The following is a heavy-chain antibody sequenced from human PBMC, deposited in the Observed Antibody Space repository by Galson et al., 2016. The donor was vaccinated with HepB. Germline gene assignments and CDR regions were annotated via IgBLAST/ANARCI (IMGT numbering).Heavy chain of an antibody. CDR1: GGTFSNYA. D-gene: IGHD4-23*01. CDR2: IIPRFGRT. J-gene: IGHJ4*02. V-gene: IGHV1-69*13. CDR3: ARGGNLFDS. Sequence: SVKVSCKASGGTFSNYAISWVRQAPGQGLEWMGVIIPRFGRTNYEQKFQGRLTMTADESKTTVFMELSRLGPDDTAVFYCARGGNLFDSWGQGTLVTVSS.